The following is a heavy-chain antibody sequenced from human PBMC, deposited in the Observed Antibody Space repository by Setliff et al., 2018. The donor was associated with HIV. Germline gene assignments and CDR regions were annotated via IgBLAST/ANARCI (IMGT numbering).Heavy chain of an antibody. CDR2: IYYSGTT. V-gene: IGHV4-39*01. Sequence: KPSETLSLTCSGSGGSINSDNYYWGWIRQAPGKGLEWIGSIYYSGTTYYNPSLRGRVTIAVDRSRNQFSLTLNSVTAADTATYYCASRGIGVVTMSMPDEFFVHWGHGTLVTVSS. J-gene: IGHJ1*01. CDR1: GGSINSDNYY. D-gene: IGHD2-21*02. CDR3: ASRGIGVVTMSMPDEFFVH.